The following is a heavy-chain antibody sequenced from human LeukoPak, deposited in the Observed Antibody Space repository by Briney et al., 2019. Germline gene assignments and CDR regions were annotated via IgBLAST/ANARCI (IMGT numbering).Heavy chain of an antibody. CDR2: FDPEDGET. V-gene: IGHV1-24*01. D-gene: IGHD6-13*01. Sequence: RASVKVSCKVSGYTLTELSMHWVRQAPGKGLEWMGGFDPEDGETIYAQKFQGRVTMTEDTSTDTAYMELSSLRSEDTAVYYCARDRGLRATAGTRIDFWGQGTLVTVSS. CDR1: GYTLTELS. J-gene: IGHJ4*02. CDR3: ARDRGLRATAGTRIDF.